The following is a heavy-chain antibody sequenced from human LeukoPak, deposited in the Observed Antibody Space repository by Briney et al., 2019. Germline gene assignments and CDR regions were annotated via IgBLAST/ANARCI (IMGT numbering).Heavy chain of an antibody. D-gene: IGHD3-10*01. V-gene: IGHV3-7*02. CDR1: GFTFSTSW. CDR2: IKGDGSVQ. Sequence: GGSLRLSCVASGFTFSTSWMNWVRQAPGKGLEWVANIKGDGSVQSYVDSVKGRFTISRDNSKNTLYLQMNSLRAEDTAVYYCANGYYYGSGSYYKEAFDIWGQGTMVTVSS. J-gene: IGHJ3*02. CDR3: ANGYYYGSGSYYKEAFDI.